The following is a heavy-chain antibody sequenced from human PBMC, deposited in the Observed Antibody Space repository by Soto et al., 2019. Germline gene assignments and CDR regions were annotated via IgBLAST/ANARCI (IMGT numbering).Heavy chain of an antibody. D-gene: IGHD6-19*01. V-gene: IGHV1-69*01. Sequence: SVNGSFKASESTFSSYAISWVRQAPGQGLEWMGGIIPIFGTADYAKKFQGRVTITADESTSTAYMELSSLRSEDTAVYYCARDRVAVAESEDYYGTEMGGKGKTVNVS. CDR3: ARDRVAVAESEDYYGTEM. CDR2: IIPIFGTA. J-gene: IGHJ6*04. CDR1: ESTFSSYA.